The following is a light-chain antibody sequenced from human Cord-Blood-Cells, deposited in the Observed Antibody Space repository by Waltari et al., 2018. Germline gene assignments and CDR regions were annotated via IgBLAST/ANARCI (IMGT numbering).Light chain of an antibody. V-gene: IGKV3-11*01. CDR1: QSVSSY. CDR3: QQRSNWLT. CDR2: DAS. J-gene: IGKJ4*01. Sequence: EIVLTQSPATLSLSPGERATLSCRASQSVSSYLAWYQQKPGQAPRLLIYDASNSATGSPARFSGSGSGTDFTLTISSLEPEDFAVYYCQQRSNWLTFGGGTKVESK.